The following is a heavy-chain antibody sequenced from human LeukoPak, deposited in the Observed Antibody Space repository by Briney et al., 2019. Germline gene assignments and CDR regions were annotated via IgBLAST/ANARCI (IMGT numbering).Heavy chain of an antibody. Sequence: GGSLRLSCAASGFTVSSNYMSWVRQAPGKGLEWVSVIYSGGSTYYADSVKGRFTISSDNSKNTLYLQMNSLRAEDTAVYYCARAPGMEWPYDAFDIWGQGTMVTVSS. CDR1: GFTVSSNY. D-gene: IGHD3-3*01. CDR2: IYSGGST. V-gene: IGHV3-53*01. CDR3: ARAPGMEWPYDAFDI. J-gene: IGHJ3*02.